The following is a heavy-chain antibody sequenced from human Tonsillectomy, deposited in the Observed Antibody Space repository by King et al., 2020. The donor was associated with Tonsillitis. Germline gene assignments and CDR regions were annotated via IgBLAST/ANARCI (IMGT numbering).Heavy chain of an antibody. D-gene: IGHD4-17*01. V-gene: IGHV3-30*04. CDR1: GFTFSSYA. CDR3: VRENYGEYYFDY. Sequence: VQLVESGGGVVQPGRPLRLSCAASGFTFSSYAMHWVRQPPGKGLEWVAIISYDGSNKFYADSVKGRFTISRDNSKNTLFLQMNSLRAEDTAVFYCVRENYGEYYFDYWGQGTLVTVSS. J-gene: IGHJ4*02. CDR2: ISYDGSNK.